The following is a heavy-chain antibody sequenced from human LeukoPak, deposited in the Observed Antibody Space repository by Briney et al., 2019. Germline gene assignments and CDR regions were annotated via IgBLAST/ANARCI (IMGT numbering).Heavy chain of an antibody. J-gene: IGHJ5*02. V-gene: IGHV4-59*01. Sequence: SETLSLTCTVSGGSISSYYWHWIRQSPGKGLEWIGDVYYSGSTNYNPSLKSRVTISVDTSKNQFSLKLSSVTAADTAVYYCAREGRHYGSGSYYRAHAFDPWGQGTLVTVSS. CDR1: GGSISSYY. D-gene: IGHD3-10*01. CDR3: AREGRHYGSGSYYRAHAFDP. CDR2: VYYSGST.